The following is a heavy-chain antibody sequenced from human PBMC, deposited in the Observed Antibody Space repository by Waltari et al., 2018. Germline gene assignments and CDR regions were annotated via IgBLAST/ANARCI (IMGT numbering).Heavy chain of an antibody. J-gene: IGHJ4*02. V-gene: IGHV3-7*01. CDR3: ASRYYFDY. CDR2: IKQDGSEK. CDR1: GFPFSRYW. Sequence: EVQLVESGGGLVQPGGSLRLSCAASGFPFSRYWMSWVRQAPGKGLGWVANIKQDGSEKYYVDSVKGRFTISRDNAKNSLFLQMNSLRAEDTAVYYCASRYYFDYWGLGTLVTVSS.